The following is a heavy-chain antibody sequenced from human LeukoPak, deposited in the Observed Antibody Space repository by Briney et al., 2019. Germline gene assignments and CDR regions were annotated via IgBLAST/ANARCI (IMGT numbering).Heavy chain of an antibody. J-gene: IGHJ3*02. V-gene: IGHV3-30-3*01. CDR2: ISYDGSNK. D-gene: IGHD2-21*02. Sequence: GGSLRLSCAASGFTFSSYAMHWVRQAPGKGLEWVAVISYDGSNKYYADSVKGRFTISRDNSKNTLYLQMNRLRAEDTAVYYCATDEAYCGGDCYLIWGQGTMVTVSS. CDR3: ATDEAYCGGDCYLI. CDR1: GFTFSSYA.